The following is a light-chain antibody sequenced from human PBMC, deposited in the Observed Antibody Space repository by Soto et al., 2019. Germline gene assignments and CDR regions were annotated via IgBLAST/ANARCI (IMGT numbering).Light chain of an antibody. Sequence: EIVFTQSPVTLSLSPVERATLSCRASQSVSSSYLAWYQQKPGQAPRLLIYGTSSRAIGIPDRFSGSGSGTDFTLTISRLEPEDFAVYYCQQYGSSPATFGQGTKVDIK. V-gene: IGKV3-20*01. CDR1: QSVSSSY. CDR2: GTS. CDR3: QQYGSSPAT. J-gene: IGKJ1*01.